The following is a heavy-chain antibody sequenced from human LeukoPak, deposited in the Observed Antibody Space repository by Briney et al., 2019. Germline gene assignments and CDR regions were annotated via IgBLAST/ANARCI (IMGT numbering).Heavy chain of an antibody. CDR1: GFTFSSYS. J-gene: IGHJ4*02. V-gene: IGHV3-23*01. Sequence: GGSLRLSCAASGFTFSSYSMTWVRQAPGKGLEWVSAISGSGGSTYYADSVKGRFTISRDNSKNTLYLQMNSLRAEDTAVYYCARRAGAYSHPYDYWGQGTLVTVSS. D-gene: IGHD4/OR15-4a*01. CDR3: ARRAGAYSHPYDY. CDR2: ISGSGGST.